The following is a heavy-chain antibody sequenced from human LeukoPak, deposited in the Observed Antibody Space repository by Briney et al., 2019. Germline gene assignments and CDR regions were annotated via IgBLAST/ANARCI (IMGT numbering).Heavy chain of an antibody. CDR1: GFTFSSYA. J-gene: IGHJ4*02. CDR3: ANSVGYCSGGSRYKPEIDY. D-gene: IGHD2-15*01. V-gene: IGHV3-23*01. Sequence: PGGSLRLSCAASGFTFSSYAMSWVRQAPGKGLEWVSAISGSGGSTYYADSVKGRFTISRDNSKNTLYLQMNSLRAEDTAVYYCANSVGYCSGGSRYKPEIDYWGQGTLVTVSS. CDR2: ISGSGGST.